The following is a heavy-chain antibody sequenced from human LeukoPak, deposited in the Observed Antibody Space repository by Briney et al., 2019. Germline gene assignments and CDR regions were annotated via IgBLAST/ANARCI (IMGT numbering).Heavy chain of an antibody. CDR2: ISNDGSKK. CDR1: GFTFNRCW. D-gene: IGHD5-18*01. CDR3: AKDRYSYAFEYSDS. Sequence: GGSLRLSCVVSGFTFNRCWMNWVRQAPGKGLDWVAVISNDGSKKYYADSVKGRFTISRDNSKNTLSLQVSSLRTEDTAVYYCAKDRYSYAFEYSDSWGQETLVTVSS. J-gene: IGHJ4*02. V-gene: IGHV3-30*18.